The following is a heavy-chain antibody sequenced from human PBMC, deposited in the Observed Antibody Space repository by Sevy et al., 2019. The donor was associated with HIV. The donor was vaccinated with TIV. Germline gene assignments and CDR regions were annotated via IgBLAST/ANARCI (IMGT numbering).Heavy chain of an antibody. J-gene: IGHJ4*02. Sequence: GGSLRLSCVASGFSFSLYAMSWVRQAPGKGRAWVSAISGGGGSTYYEDSVRGRFTISSDTSNNTLSLHMTSRRAEDTAVDYCGKEGTCYGRDYFDYWGQGTLVTVSS. CDR2: ISGGGGST. CDR1: GFSFSLYA. V-gene: IGHV3-23*01. D-gene: IGHD2-15*01. CDR3: GKEGTCYGRDYFDY.